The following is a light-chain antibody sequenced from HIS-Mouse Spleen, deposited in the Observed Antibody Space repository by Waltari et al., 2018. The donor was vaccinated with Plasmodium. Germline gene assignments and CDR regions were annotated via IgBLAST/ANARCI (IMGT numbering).Light chain of an antibody. V-gene: IGKV1-8*01. CDR1: QGISSY. CDR2: AAS. Sequence: AIRMTQSPSSLSASTGDRVTITCRASQGISSYLAWYQQKPGKAPKLLIYAASTLQSGGTSRFSGIGSGTDFTLTISCLQSEDFATYYCQQYYSYPITCGQGTRLEIK. CDR3: QQYYSYPIT. J-gene: IGKJ5*01.